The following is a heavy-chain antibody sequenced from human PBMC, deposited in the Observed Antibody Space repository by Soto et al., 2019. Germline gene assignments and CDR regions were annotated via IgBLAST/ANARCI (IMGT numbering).Heavy chain of an antibody. CDR2: IYYSGST. CDR1: GGSISSGGYY. V-gene: IGHV4-31*03. CDR3: ARGGAAGTLNWFDP. Sequence: SETLSLTCTVSGGSISSGGYYWSWIRQHPGKGLEWIGYIYYSGSTYYNPSLKSRVTISVDTSKNQFSLKLSSVTAADTAVYYCARGGAAGTLNWFDPWGQGTLVTVS. J-gene: IGHJ5*02. D-gene: IGHD6-13*01.